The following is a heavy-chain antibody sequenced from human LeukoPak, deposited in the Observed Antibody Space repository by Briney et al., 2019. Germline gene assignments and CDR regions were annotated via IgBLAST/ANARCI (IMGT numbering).Heavy chain of an antibody. CDR2: IWYDGSNK. CDR1: GFTSTTYG. Sequence: GRSLRLSCAASGFTSTTYGMHWVRETPGKGLEWVAVIWYDGSNKYYADSVKGRFTISRDNSKNTLYLQMNNLRAEDTAVYYCARSGITIFGVAGYWGQGTLVTVSS. V-gene: IGHV3-33*01. J-gene: IGHJ4*02. D-gene: IGHD3-3*01. CDR3: ARSGITIFGVAGY.